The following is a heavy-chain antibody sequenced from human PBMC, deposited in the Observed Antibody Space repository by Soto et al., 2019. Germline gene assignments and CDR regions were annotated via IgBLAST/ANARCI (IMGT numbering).Heavy chain of an antibody. CDR1: GFTFGDYA. J-gene: IGHJ4*02. Sequence: PGGSLRLSCTASGFTFGDYAMSWFRHAPGKGLEWVGFIRSKAYGGTTEYAASVKGRFTISRDDSKSIAYLQMNSLKTEDTAVYYCTRATGDYIIDYWGQGTLVTVSS. CDR3: TRATGDYIIDY. D-gene: IGHD4-17*01. CDR2: IRSKAYGGTT. V-gene: IGHV3-49*03.